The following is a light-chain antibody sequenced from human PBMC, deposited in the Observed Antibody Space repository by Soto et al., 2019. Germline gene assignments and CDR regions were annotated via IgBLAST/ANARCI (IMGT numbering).Light chain of an antibody. CDR3: QQYGSSRT. CDR1: QSVGYY. Sequence: EIVLTQSPGTLSLSPGERATLSFRASQSVGYYLAWYQQRPGQAPRLLIYGASSRATGIPDRFSGSGSGTDFTLTISRLEPEDFAVYYCQQYGSSRTFGQGTKVDIK. V-gene: IGKV3-20*01. CDR2: GAS. J-gene: IGKJ1*01.